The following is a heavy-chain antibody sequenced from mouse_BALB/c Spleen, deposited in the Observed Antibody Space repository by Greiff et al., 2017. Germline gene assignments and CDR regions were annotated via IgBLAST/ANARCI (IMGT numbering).Heavy chain of an antibody. CDR3: ARGGIYLGFAY. CDR2: ISYSGST. Sequence: EVKLVESGPGLVKPSQSLSLTCTVTGYSITSDYAWNWIRQFPGNKLEWMGYISYSGSTSYNPSLKSRISITRDTSKNQFFLQLNSVTTEDTATYYCARGGIYLGFAYWGQGTLVTVSA. J-gene: IGHJ3*01. D-gene: IGHD1-1*02. CDR1: GYSITSDYA. V-gene: IGHV3-2*02.